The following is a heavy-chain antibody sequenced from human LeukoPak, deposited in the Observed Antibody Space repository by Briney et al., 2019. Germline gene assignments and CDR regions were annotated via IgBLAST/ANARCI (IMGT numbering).Heavy chain of an antibody. CDR1: GFIISNYA. D-gene: IGHD6-13*01. Sequence: GGCLRLSCSASGFIISNYAMHWVSHAPGKGLEYVSAISANGGRTYYADSVKGRFTISRDNSKNTLYLQMSSLRAEDTAIYHCVKDLYKGDSSSWYYFHYWGQGTLVTVSS. CDR2: ISANGGRT. J-gene: IGHJ4*02. CDR3: VKDLYKGDSSSWYYFHY. V-gene: IGHV3-64D*06.